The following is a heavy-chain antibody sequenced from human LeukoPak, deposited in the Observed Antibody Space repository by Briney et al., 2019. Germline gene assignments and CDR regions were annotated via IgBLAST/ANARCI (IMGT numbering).Heavy chain of an antibody. J-gene: IGHJ3*01. V-gene: IGHV3-7*01. CDR1: GFTFSSYW. Sequence: GGSLRLSCAASGFTFSSYWMSWVRQAPGKGLEWVANIKQDGSEKYYVDSVKGRFTISRDNAKNSLYLQMNSLRAEDTAVYYCASLKNSGWGNAFHFWGQGTMVTVSS. CDR3: ASLKNSGWGNAFHF. CDR2: IKQDGSEK. D-gene: IGHD6-19*01.